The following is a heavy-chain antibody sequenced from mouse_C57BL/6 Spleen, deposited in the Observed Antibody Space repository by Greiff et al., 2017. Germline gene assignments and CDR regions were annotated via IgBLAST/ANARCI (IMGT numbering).Heavy chain of an antibody. CDR3: TTSGDYYGSSFFAY. CDR2: IDPENGDT. V-gene: IGHV14-4*01. CDR1: GFNIKDDY. J-gene: IGHJ3*01. Sequence: VQLQQSGAELVRPGASVKLSCTASGFNIKDDYMHWVKQRPEQGLEWIGWIDPENGDTEYASKFQGKATIPADTSSNTASLQLSSLTSEDTAVYYCTTSGDYYGSSFFAYWGQGTLVTVSA. D-gene: IGHD1-1*01.